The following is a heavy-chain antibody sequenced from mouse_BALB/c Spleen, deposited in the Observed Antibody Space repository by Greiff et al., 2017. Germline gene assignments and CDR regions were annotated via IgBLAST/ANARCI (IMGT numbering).Heavy chain of an antibody. V-gene: IGHV1-7*01. Sequence: VKLQESGAELAKPGASVKMSCKASGYTFTSYWMHWVKQRPGQGLEWIGYINPSTGYTEYNQKFKDKATLTADKSSSTAYMQLSSLTSEDSAVYYCANIYYGSSPFAYWGQGTLVTVSA. CDR1: GYTFTSYW. J-gene: IGHJ3*01. CDR2: INPSTGYT. CDR3: ANIYYGSSPFAY. D-gene: IGHD1-1*01.